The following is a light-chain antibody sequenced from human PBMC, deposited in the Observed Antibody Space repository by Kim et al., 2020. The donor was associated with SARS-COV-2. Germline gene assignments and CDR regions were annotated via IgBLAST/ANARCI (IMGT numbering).Light chain of an antibody. CDR1: SLRSYY. Sequence: SSELTQDPAVSVALGQTVRIPCQGDSLRSYYASWYQQKPGQAPVRVIYGKNNRPSGIPDRFSGSSSGNTASLTITGAQAEDEADYYCNSWDSSGNHWVFGGGTQLTVL. CDR3: NSWDSSGNHWV. CDR2: GKN. V-gene: IGLV3-19*02. J-gene: IGLJ3*02.